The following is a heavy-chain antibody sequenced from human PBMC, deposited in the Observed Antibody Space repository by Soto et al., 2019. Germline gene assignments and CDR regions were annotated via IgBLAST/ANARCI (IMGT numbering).Heavy chain of an antibody. CDR3: ARESMRYSTLFDY. D-gene: IGHD4-4*01. CDR2: IYYSGST. V-gene: IGHV4-30-4*01. J-gene: IGHJ4*02. Sequence: SETLSLTCTVSGGSISSGDYYWSWIRQPPGKGLEWIGYIYYSGSTYYNPSLKSRVTISVDTSKNQFSLKLSSVTAADTAVYYCARESMRYSTLFDYWGQGTLVTVS. CDR1: GGSISSGDYY.